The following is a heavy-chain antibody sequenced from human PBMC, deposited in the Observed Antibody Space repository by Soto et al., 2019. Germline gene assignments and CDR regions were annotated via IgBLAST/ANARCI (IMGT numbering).Heavy chain of an antibody. D-gene: IGHD3-16*01. J-gene: IGHJ3*02. CDR1: GLTFYNYD. CDR3: AKSVTWLDAFDI. Sequence: GGSLRLSCAASGLTFYNYDMSWVRQAPGKGLGRVSTIGGSGDRAYYADSVKGRFTISRDNSKNTLYLQMNSLRAEDTAVYYCAKSVTWLDAFDIWGQGTMVTVSS. CDR2: IGGSGDRA. V-gene: IGHV3-23*01.